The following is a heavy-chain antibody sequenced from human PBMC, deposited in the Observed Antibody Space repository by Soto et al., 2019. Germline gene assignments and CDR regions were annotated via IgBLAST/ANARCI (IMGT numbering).Heavy chain of an antibody. Sequence: PGGSLRLSCEASGFTFSAYGMSWVRQAPGKGLEWVSAIRDTGGGTSYVDSVKGRFTISRDNSKNTVYLQMSSLRVDDTAVYYCAKSVGNDGYYLYYFDYWGQGTLVTVSS. CDR3: AKSVGNDGYYLYYFDY. CDR2: IRDTGGGT. D-gene: IGHD3-22*01. J-gene: IGHJ4*02. CDR1: GFTFSAYG. V-gene: IGHV3-23*01.